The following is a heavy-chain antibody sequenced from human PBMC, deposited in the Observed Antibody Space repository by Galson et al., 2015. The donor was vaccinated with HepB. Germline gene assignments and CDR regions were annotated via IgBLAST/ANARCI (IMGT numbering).Heavy chain of an antibody. CDR3: TRQKHSGSYFPFDY. V-gene: IGHV3-49*04. CDR1: GFTFGVYA. J-gene: IGHJ4*02. CDR2: IRSKAYGGTT. Sequence: SLRLSCAASGFTFGVYAMSWVRQAPGKGLEWVGFIRSKAYGGTTEYAASVKGRFTISRDDSKSIAYLQMNSLKTEDTAVYYCTRQKHSGSYFPFDYWGQGTLVTVSS. D-gene: IGHD1-26*01.